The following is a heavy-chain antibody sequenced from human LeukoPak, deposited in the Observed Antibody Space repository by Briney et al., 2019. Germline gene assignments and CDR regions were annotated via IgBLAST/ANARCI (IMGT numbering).Heavy chain of an antibody. CDR3: ARGPQWFGELLYPRYFDY. Sequence: GGSLRLSCAASGFTFSSYWMSWVRQAPGKGLEWVANIKQDGSEKYYVDSVKGRFTISRDNAKNALYLQMNSLRAEDTAVYYCARGPQWFGELLYPRYFDYWGQGTLVTVSS. J-gene: IGHJ4*02. V-gene: IGHV3-7*01. D-gene: IGHD3-10*01. CDR1: GFTFSSYW. CDR2: IKQDGSEK.